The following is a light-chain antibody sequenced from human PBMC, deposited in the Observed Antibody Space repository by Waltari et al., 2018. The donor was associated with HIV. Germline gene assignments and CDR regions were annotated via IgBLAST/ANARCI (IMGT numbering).Light chain of an antibody. CDR1: NSYIRSYYL. J-gene: IGLJ3*02. Sequence: QSALTQPASVSGSRGQSITISCTGTNSYIRSYYLVSWYQQHPGDAPKLIIYEVSYRPSGVSDRFSGSKSINAASLTISGLQADDEADYYCCSYTSAATWVFGGGTKVTVL. CDR3: CSYTSAATWV. V-gene: IGLV2-14*01. CDR2: EVS.